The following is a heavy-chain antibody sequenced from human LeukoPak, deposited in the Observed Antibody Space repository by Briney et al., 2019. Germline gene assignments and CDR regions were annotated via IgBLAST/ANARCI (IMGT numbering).Heavy chain of an antibody. CDR2: ILYDGSNQ. J-gene: IGHJ4*02. D-gene: IGHD3-16*01. CDR3: AKRADNTHYAFDY. V-gene: IGHV3-30*18. CDR1: GFTFSNSG. Sequence: PGGSLRLSCAASGFTFSNSGMHWARQAPGKGLEWVSFILYDGSNQYYADSVKGRFTISRDNSKNTLYLQMNSLGVEDTAVYYCAKRADNTHYAFDYWGQGTLVTVSS.